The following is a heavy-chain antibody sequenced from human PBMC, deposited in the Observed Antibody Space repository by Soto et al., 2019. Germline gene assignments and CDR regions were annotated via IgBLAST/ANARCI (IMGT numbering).Heavy chain of an antibody. V-gene: IGHV3-33*01. J-gene: IGHJ6*02. Sequence: QVQLVESGGGVVQPGRSLRLSCAASGFTFSSYGMHWVRQAPGKGLEWVAVIWYDGSNKYYADSVKGRFTISRDNSKNTLYRQMNSLRAEDTAVYYCARDRRLAARYYYGMDVWGQGTTVTVSS. CDR2: IWYDGSNK. CDR1: GFTFSSYG. D-gene: IGHD6-6*01. CDR3: ARDRRLAARYYYGMDV.